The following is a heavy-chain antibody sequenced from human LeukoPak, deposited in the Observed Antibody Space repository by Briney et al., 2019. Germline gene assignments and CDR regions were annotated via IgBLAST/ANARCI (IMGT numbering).Heavy chain of an antibody. CDR2: MNPNSGNT. D-gene: IGHD1-1*01. CDR3: ARGGSITSTGGLRY. CDR1: GYTFTSYD. V-gene: IGHV1-8*03. Sequence: GASVKVSCKXSGYTFTSYDINWVRQATGQGLEWMGWMNPNSGNTGYSKKFQGRVTITRNTSISTAYMELSSLRSEDTAVYYCARGGSITSTGGLRYWGQGTLVTVSS. J-gene: IGHJ4*02.